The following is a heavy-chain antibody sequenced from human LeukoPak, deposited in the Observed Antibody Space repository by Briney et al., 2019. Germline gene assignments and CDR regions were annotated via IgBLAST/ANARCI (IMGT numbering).Heavy chain of an antibody. Sequence: GGSLRLSCAASGFTFSSYAMSWVRQAPGKGLEWVSAISGSGGSTYHADSVKGRFTISRDNSKNTLYLQMNSLRAEDTAVYYCANLDYGDFDAFDIWGQGTMVTVSS. CDR1: GFTFSSYA. V-gene: IGHV3-23*01. CDR2: ISGSGGST. CDR3: ANLDYGDFDAFDI. J-gene: IGHJ3*02. D-gene: IGHD4-17*01.